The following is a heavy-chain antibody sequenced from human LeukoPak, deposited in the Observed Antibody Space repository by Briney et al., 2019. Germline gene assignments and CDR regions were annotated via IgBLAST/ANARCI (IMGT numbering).Heavy chain of an antibody. Sequence: PGGSLRLSCVASGFSFSTYNMNWVRQAPGQALEGVSSITSSGRKIYYIDSVKGRFTISRDNAEKSLYLQMDNLRAEDTAVYYCARDPYNGAYGDFYFYYMDAWGEGTTVTVSS. J-gene: IGHJ6*03. CDR3: ARDPYNGAYGDFYFYYMDA. CDR2: ITSSGRKI. V-gene: IGHV3-21*01. D-gene: IGHD2-8*01. CDR1: GFSFSTYN.